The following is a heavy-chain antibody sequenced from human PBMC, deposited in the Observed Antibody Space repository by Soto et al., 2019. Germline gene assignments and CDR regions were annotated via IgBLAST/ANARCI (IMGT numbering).Heavy chain of an antibody. V-gene: IGHV4-34*01. CDR1: GGTFSGYY. Sequence: SETLSLTCAVYGGTFSGYYWSWVRQHPGKGLEWIGEINHSGSTNYNPSLKSRVTISVDTSKNQFSLKLSSVTAADTAVYYCARGRYCSGGTCYSDYWGQGTLVTVSS. CDR3: ARGRYCSGGTCYSDY. J-gene: IGHJ4*02. CDR2: INHSGST. D-gene: IGHD2-15*01.